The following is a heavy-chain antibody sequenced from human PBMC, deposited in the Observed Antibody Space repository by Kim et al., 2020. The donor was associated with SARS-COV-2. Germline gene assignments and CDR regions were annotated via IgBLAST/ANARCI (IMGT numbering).Heavy chain of an antibody. CDR2: IYYSGST. J-gene: IGHJ6*02. CDR3: ARDSGDYGSVNLGGGMDV. V-gene: IGHV4-31*03. Sequence: SETLSLTCTVSGGSISSGGYYWSWIRQHPGKGLEWIGYIYYSGSTYYNPSLKSRVTISVDTSKNQFSLKLSSVTAADTAVYYCARDSGDYGSVNLGGGMDVWGQGTTVTVSS. D-gene: IGHD3-10*01. CDR1: GGSISSGGYY.